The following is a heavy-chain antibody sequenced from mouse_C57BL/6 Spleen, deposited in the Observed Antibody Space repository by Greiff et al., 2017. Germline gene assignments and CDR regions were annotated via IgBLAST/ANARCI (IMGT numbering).Heavy chain of an antibody. CDR2: IYPGDGDT. Sequence: VQLQQSGAELVKPGASVKISCKASGYAFSRYWMNWVKQRPGKGLEWIGQIYPGDGDTNYNGKFKGKATLTADKSSSTAYMQLSSLTSEDAAVYFCARSRGSGSGFAYWGQGALVTVSA. CDR3: ARSRGSGSGFAY. V-gene: IGHV1-80*01. CDR1: GYAFSRYW. D-gene: IGHD3-2*02. J-gene: IGHJ3*01.